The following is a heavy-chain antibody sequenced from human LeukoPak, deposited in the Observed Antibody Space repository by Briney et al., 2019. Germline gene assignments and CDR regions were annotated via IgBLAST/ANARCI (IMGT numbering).Heavy chain of an antibody. V-gene: IGHV4-59*12. CDR1: GGSISSYY. D-gene: IGHD6-13*01. CDR3: ARAYSPPQWSPFDY. Sequence: PSETLSLTCTVSGGSISSYYWSWIRQPPGKGLEWIGYIYYSGSTNYKPSLKSRVTISVETSKNQFSLKLSSVTAADTAVYYCARAYSPPQWSPFDYWGQGTLVTVSS. J-gene: IGHJ4*02. CDR2: IYYSGST.